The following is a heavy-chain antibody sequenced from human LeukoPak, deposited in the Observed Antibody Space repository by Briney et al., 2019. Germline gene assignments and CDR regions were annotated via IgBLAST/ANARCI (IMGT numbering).Heavy chain of an antibody. V-gene: IGHV4-4*07. CDR1: VRSISSYY. D-gene: IGHD5-12*01. J-gene: IGHJ5*02. Sequence: SDTLSLTCTVSVRSISSYYWSWIRQPAGKGLEWIWRIYTSWSTNYNPSLNSQVTMSVDTYKNQFSVKLSSVTAADTAVYYCARSIVATITGVMDWFDPWGQGTLVSVSS. CDR3: ARSIVATITGVMDWFDP. CDR2: IYTSWST.